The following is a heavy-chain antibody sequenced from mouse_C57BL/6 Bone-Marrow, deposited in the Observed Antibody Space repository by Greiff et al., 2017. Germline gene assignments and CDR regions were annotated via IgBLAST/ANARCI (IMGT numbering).Heavy chain of an antibody. CDR3: ARDLDYDGYYAMDY. CDR1: GISITTGNYR. Sequence: EVQLVESGPGLVKPSQTVFLTCTVTGISITTGNYRWSWIRQFPGNKLEWIGYIYYSGTITYNPSLTSRTPITRDTPKNQFCLEMKSLTAEDTATCYCARDLDYDGYYAMDYWGQGTSVTVSS. J-gene: IGHJ4*01. D-gene: IGHD2-4*01. V-gene: IGHV3-5*01. CDR2: IYYSGTI.